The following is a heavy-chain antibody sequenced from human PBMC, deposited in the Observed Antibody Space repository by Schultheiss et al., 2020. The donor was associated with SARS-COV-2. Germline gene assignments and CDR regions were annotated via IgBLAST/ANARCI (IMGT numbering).Heavy chain of an antibody. D-gene: IGHD2-2*01. V-gene: IGHV4-39*07. CDR2: INHSGST. CDR3: AREDKTYQLFFPNWFDP. CDR1: GGSISSSSYY. Sequence: SETLSLTCTVSGGSISSSSYYWSWIRQPPGKGLEWIGEINHSGSTNYNPSLKSRVTISVDTSKNQFSLKLSSVTAADTAVYYCAREDKTYQLFFPNWFDPWGQGTLVTVSS. J-gene: IGHJ5*02.